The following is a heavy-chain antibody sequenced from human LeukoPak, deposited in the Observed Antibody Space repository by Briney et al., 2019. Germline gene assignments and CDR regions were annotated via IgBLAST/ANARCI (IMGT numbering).Heavy chain of an antibody. CDR1: EFAFSSYW. Sequence: GGSLRLSCVVSEFAFSSYWVTWVRQAPGKGLEWVANIKQDGSARYYADSVKGRFTISRDNAKNSLDLQMNNLRADDTAVYYCVRGEGLRFVSWGQGTLVTVS. CDR3: VRGEGLRFVS. D-gene: IGHD3-3*01. J-gene: IGHJ5*02. V-gene: IGHV3-7*02. CDR2: IKQDGSAR.